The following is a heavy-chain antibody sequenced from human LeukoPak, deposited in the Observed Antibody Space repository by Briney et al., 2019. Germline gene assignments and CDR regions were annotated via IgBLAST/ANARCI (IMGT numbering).Heavy chain of an antibody. CDR1: GGSISSTGYY. CDR3: ARDDILTGSFDF. CDR2: IYYSGIN. V-gene: IGHV4-39*02. J-gene: IGHJ4*02. D-gene: IGHD3-9*01. Sequence: PSETLSLTCTVSGGSISSTGYYWDWIRQPPGKGLEWIGNIYYSGINYYNPSLRSRVTISVDTSKNQFSLKVSSVTAADEAVYYCARDDILTGSFDFWGQGTLVTVSS.